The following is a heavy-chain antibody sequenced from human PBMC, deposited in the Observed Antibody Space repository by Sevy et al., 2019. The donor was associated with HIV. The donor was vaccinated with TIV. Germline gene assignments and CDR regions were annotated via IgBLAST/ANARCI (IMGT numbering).Heavy chain of an antibody. V-gene: IGHV3-30*02. CDR1: GFFLSTYG. D-gene: IGHD2-8*02. CDR3: ANDGYPGLGHCSGGVCYSAFDI. Sequence: GGSLRLSCAASGFFLSTYGVHWVCQAPGKGLEWVSFIPYDGSNEYYADSVEGRFTISRDNSKNTVHLQMNRLTPEDTAVYYCANDGYPGLGHCSGGVCYSAFDIWGQGTMVTVSS. CDR2: IPYDGSNE. J-gene: IGHJ3*02.